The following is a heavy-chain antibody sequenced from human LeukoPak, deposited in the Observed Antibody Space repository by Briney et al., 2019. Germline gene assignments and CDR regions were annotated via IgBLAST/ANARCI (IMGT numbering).Heavy chain of an antibody. Sequence: GGSLRLSCAASGFTFSSYAMHWVRQAPGKGLEWVAVISYDGSNKYYADSVKGRFTISRDNSKNTLYLQMNSLRAEDTAVYYCASSGGEVVAADESSGWYRDYWGQGTLVTVSS. CDR2: ISYDGSNK. CDR1: GFTFSSYA. D-gene: IGHD6-19*01. J-gene: IGHJ4*02. V-gene: IGHV3-30-3*01. CDR3: ASSGGEVVAADESSGWYRDY.